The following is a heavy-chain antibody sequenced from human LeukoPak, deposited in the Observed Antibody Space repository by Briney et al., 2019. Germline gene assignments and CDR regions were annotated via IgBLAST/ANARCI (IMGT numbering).Heavy chain of an antibody. V-gene: IGHV3-30*03. CDR1: GFTFSSYG. CDR2: ISYNGSNK. D-gene: IGHD2-2*01. J-gene: IGHJ3*02. CDR3: ARGDCSSTSCSGAFDI. Sequence: GGSLRLSCAASGFTFSSYGMHWVRQAPGKGLEWVAVISYNGSNKYYADSVKGRFTISRDNSKNTLYLQMNSLGAEDTAVYYCARGDCSSTSCSGAFDIWGQGTMVTVS.